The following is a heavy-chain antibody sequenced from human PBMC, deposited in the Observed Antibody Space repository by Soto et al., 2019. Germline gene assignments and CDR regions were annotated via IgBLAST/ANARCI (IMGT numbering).Heavy chain of an antibody. CDR2: IIPKFGTT. CDR1: GGSFSTYG. D-gene: IGHD4-17*01. Sequence: QVQLVQSGAEVKKPGSSVKVSCKASGGSFSTYGINWVRLAPGQGLEWMGGIIPKFGTTNYAQTFRGRVSITADEPTNTAYMELNYLRSVETAVYFCARELDPYYGGNSLSLDYWGQGTLVTVSS. V-gene: IGHV1-69*13. CDR3: ARELDPYYGGNSLSLDY. J-gene: IGHJ4*02.